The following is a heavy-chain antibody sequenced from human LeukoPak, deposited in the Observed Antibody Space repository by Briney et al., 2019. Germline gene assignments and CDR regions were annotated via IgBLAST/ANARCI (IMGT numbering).Heavy chain of an antibody. V-gene: IGHV1-8*01. Sequence: GASVKVSCKASGYTFTSYDINWVRQATGQGLEWIGWMNPNSGNTGYAQKFQGRVTMTRNTSISTAYMELSSLRSEDTAVYYCARVSERYGSGKGRFDPWGQGTLVTVSS. CDR1: GYTFTSYD. CDR2: MNPNSGNT. CDR3: ARVSERYGSGKGRFDP. J-gene: IGHJ5*02. D-gene: IGHD3-10*01.